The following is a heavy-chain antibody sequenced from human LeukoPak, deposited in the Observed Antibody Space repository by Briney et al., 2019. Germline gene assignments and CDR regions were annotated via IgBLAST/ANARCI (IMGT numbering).Heavy chain of an antibody. CDR3: VRAEQQLGYYFDY. V-gene: IGHV4-59*01. D-gene: IGHD6-13*01. CDR2: IYYSVST. J-gene: IGHJ4*01. CDR1: GGSISSYY. Sequence: SGTLSLTFMCSGGSISSYYWSWIRQPPGKGLEGIGYIYYSVSTNYNPSRKRRVTISVDTSKNQSSLKLSSVTAADTAVYYCVRAEQQLGYYFDYWGHGTLVTVSS.